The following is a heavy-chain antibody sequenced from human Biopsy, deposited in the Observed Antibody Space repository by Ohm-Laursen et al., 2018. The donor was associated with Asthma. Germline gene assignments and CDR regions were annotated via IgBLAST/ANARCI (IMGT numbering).Heavy chain of an antibody. CDR1: GDSITSGGCC. D-gene: IGHD6-19*01. CDR2: IHHSGTS. CDR3: ARASVAASSNWFDP. V-gene: IGHV4-30-4*08. J-gene: IGHJ5*02. Sequence: SQTLSLTCTVSGDSITSGGCCWNWIRQPPGKGLEWIGYIHHSGTSYFNPSLKSRVSFSRDTSKNQFSLRLSSVTAADTAVYYCARASVAASSNWFDPWGQGTLVTVSS.